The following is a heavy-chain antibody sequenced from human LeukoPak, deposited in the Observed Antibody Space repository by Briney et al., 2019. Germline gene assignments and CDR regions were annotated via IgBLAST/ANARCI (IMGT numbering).Heavy chain of an antibody. CDR3: ARGLHCSSTSCRGWFDP. CDR1: GYTFTSYD. J-gene: IGHJ5*02. Sequence: ASVKVSCKASGYTFTSYDINWVRQATGQGLEWMGWMSPNSGNTGYAQKFQGRVTMTGNTSISTAYMELSSLRSEDTAVYYCARGLHCSSTSCRGWFDPWGQGTLVTVSS. V-gene: IGHV1-8*01. D-gene: IGHD2-2*01. CDR2: MSPNSGNT.